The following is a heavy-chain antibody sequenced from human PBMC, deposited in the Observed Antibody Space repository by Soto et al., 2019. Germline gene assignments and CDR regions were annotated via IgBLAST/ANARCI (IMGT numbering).Heavy chain of an antibody. CDR2: INGTGTTI. J-gene: IGHJ4*02. Sequence: PGGSLRLSCAGTGLTFSNYEMNWVRQAPGKGLEWVSYINGTGTTIYYAASVKGRFTISRDNAKNSLYLQMSSLRAEDTAFYYCAKKVYGTNYFGYWGQGALVTVSS. V-gene: IGHV3-48*03. D-gene: IGHD3-10*01. CDR1: GLTFSNYE. CDR3: AKKVYGTNYFGY.